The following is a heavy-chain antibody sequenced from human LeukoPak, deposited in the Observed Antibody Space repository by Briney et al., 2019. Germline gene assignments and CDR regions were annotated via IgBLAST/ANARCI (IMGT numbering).Heavy chain of an antibody. CDR3: ASSTELTTVTTHVGGLLDP. Sequence: SVKVSCKASGGTFSSYAISWVRQAPGQGLEWMGRIIPILGIANYAQKFQGRVTITADKSTSTAYMELSSLRSEDTAVYYCASSTELTTVTTHVGGLLDPWGQGTTVTVSS. CDR1: GGTFSSYA. V-gene: IGHV1-69*04. D-gene: IGHD4-17*01. J-gene: IGHJ6*02. CDR2: IIPILGIA.